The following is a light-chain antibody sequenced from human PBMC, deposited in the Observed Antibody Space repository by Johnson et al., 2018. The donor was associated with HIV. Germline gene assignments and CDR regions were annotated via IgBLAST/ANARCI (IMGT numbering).Light chain of an antibody. CDR1: SSNVGSSF. Sequence: QSVLTQPPSVSAAPGQTVTISCSGSSSNVGSSFVSWYRQVPGTAPKLLIYDNNKRPSGIPDRFSGSQSGTSATLDITGLQAGDDADYYCGTWDNSLSVFVFGTGTKVTVL. CDR3: GTWDNSLSVFV. J-gene: IGLJ1*01. CDR2: DNN. V-gene: IGLV1-51*01.